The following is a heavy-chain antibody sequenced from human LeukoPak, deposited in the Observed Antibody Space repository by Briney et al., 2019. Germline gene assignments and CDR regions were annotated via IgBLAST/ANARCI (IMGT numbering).Heavy chain of an antibody. D-gene: IGHD3-10*01. J-gene: IGHJ5*01. V-gene: IGHV3-7*01. CDR1: GFTFSNYW. Sequence: PGGSLRLSCAGSGFTFSNYWMSWVRQAPGKGLEWVANIKQGGSEKYHVDSVEGRFTISRDNAKNSLYLQMNSLRAEDTAVYYCARDAIQVDGSGTYSYWFDFWGQGTLVTVSS. CDR2: IKQGGSEK. CDR3: ARDAIQVDGSGTYSYWFDF.